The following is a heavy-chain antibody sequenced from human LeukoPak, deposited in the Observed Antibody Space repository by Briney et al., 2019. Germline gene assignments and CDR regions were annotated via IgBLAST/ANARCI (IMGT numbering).Heavy chain of an antibody. CDR2: ISSSSSYI. D-gene: IGHD6-13*01. CDR3: ARVSGSPFGVAFDI. Sequence: PGGSLRLSCAASGFTFSSYSMNWVRQAPGKGLEWVSSISSSSSYIYYADSVKGRFSISRDNAKNSLYLQMNSLRAEDTAVYYCARVSGSPFGVAFDIWGQGAMVTVSS. CDR1: GFTFSSYS. J-gene: IGHJ3*02. V-gene: IGHV3-21*01.